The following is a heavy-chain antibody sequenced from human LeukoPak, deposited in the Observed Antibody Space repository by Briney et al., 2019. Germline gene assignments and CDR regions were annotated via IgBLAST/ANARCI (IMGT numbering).Heavy chain of an antibody. CDR3: AVDTAMLPFDY. CDR2: IIPIFGIA. V-gene: IGHV1-69*04. D-gene: IGHD5-18*01. Sequence: SVKVSCKASGGTFSSYAISWVRQAPGQGLEWMGRIIPIFGIANYALKFQGRVTITADKSTSTAYMELSSLRSEDTAVYYCAVDTAMLPFDYWGQGTLVTVSS. J-gene: IGHJ4*02. CDR1: GGTFSSYA.